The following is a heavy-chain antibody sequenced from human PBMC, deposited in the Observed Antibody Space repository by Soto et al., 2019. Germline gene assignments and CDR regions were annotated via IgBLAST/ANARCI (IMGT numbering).Heavy chain of an antibody. CDR1: GFNFSSYG. J-gene: IGHJ5*02. CDR2: IWHDGNSK. Sequence: QVQLVESGGTVGQPGTSLRLSCAASGFNFSSYGMHWVRQAPGKGLEWVAVIWHDGNSKYYADSVKGRFTISRDNSNNMVYLQMNSLRAEDTAVYYCARDYRITIFGVVIQVGIDPWGQGTPVTVSS. V-gene: IGHV3-33*01. CDR3: ARDYRITIFGVVIQVGIDP. D-gene: IGHD3-3*01.